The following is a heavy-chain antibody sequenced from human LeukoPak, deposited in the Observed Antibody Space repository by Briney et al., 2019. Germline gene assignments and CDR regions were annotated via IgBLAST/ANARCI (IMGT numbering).Heavy chain of an antibody. CDR2: INPNSGGT. J-gene: IGHJ4*02. D-gene: IGHD6-19*01. Sequence: VSVRVSCKASGYTFTDYYMHWVRQAPGQGLEWMGWINPNSGGTNYAQNYQGRVTMTRDTSISTAYMELTRLRSDDTAVYYCARGGQWLLWYFDYWGQGTLVTVSS. CDR3: ARGGQWLLWYFDY. CDR1: GYTFTDYY. V-gene: IGHV1-2*02.